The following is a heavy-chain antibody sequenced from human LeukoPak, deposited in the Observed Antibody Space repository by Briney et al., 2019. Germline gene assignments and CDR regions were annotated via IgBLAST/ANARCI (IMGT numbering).Heavy chain of an antibody. J-gene: IGHJ5*02. CDR3: ARERGEYCSSTSCYTYRWFDP. V-gene: IGHV1-46*03. CDR1: GYTFTSYY. D-gene: IGHD2-2*02. Sequence: ASVQVSCKASGYTFTSYYMHWVRPAPGQGLEWMGIINPSGGCTSYAQKFQGRVTMTRDTSTSTVYRELSSLRSEDTAVYYCARERGEYCSSTSCYTYRWFDPRGQGTLVTVSS. CDR2: INPSGGCT.